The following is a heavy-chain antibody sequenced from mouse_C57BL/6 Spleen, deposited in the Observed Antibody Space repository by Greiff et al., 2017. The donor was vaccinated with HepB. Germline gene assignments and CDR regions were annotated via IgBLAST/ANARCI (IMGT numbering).Heavy chain of an antibody. CDR1: GYTFTGYW. CDR3: ARAAIYYYGSPSYFDV. CDR2: ILPGSGST. V-gene: IGHV1-9*01. J-gene: IGHJ1*03. D-gene: IGHD1-1*01. Sequence: QVQLQQSGAELMKPGASVKLSCKATGYTFTGYWIEWVKQRPGHGLEWIGEILPGSGSTNYNEKFKGKATFTADTSSNTAYMQLSSLTTEYSAIYYCARAAIYYYGSPSYFDVWGTGTTVTVSS.